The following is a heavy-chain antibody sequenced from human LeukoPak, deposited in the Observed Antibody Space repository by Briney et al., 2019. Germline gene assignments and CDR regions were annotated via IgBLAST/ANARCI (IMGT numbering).Heavy chain of an antibody. Sequence: SETLSLTCTVSGGSISSYYWSWIRQPPGKGLEWIGYIYYSGSTNYNPSLKSRVTISVDTSKNQFSLKLSSVTVADTAVYYCARDSKESRVRGLGGYYYYMDVWGKGTTVTVSS. CDR1: GGSISSYY. CDR3: ARDSKESRVRGLGGYYYYMDV. J-gene: IGHJ6*03. CDR2: IYYSGST. V-gene: IGHV4-59*01. D-gene: IGHD3-10*01.